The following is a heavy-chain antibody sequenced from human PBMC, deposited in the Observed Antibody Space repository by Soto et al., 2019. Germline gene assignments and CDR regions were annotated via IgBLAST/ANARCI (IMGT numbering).Heavy chain of an antibody. D-gene: IGHD2-15*01. CDR3: ARGSRGYCSGGSCQLPLSPLGY. V-gene: IGHV1-18*01. CDR1: GYTFTSYG. J-gene: IGHJ4*02. Sequence: GASVKVSCKASGYTFTSYGISWVRQAHGQGLEWMGWISAYNGNTNYAQKLQGRVTMTTDTSTSTAYMELRSLRSDDTAVYYCARGSRGYCSGGSCQLPLSPLGYWGQGTLVTVSS. CDR2: ISAYNGNT.